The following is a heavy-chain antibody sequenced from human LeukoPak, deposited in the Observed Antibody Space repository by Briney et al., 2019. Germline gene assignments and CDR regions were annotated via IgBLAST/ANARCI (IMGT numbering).Heavy chain of an antibody. D-gene: IGHD4-17*01. CDR2: IYYSGST. J-gene: IGHJ4*02. CDR3: ARGGGMDGDYPN. Sequence: SETLSLTCTVSGGSISSGGYYWSWIRQHPGKGLEWIGYIYYSGSTYYNPSLKSRVTISVDTSKNQFSLKLSSVTAADTAVYYCARGGGMDGDYPNWGQGTLVTVSS. CDR1: GGSISSGGYY. V-gene: IGHV4-31*03.